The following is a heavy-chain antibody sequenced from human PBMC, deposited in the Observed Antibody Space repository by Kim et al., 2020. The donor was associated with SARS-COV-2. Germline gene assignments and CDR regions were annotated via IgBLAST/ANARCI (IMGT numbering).Heavy chain of an antibody. D-gene: IGHD4-4*01. V-gene: IGHV3-23*01. CDR1: GFTFSSYA. CDR3: AKDPEPNTVTSSFDY. Sequence: GGSLRLSCAASGFTFSSYAMSWVRQAPGKGLEWVSAISGSGGSTYYADSVKGRFTISRDNSKNTLYLQMNSLRAEDTAVYYCAKDPEPNTVTSSFDYWGQGTLVTVSS. J-gene: IGHJ4*02. CDR2: ISGSGGST.